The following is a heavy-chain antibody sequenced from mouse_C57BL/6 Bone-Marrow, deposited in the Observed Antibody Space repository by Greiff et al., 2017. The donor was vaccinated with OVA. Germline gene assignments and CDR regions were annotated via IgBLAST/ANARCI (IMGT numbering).Heavy chain of an antibody. V-gene: IGHV1-84*01. CDR3: ARGGITKVVDFDY. D-gene: IGHD1-1*01. CDR2: IYPGSGNT. CDR1: GYTFTDYY. Sequence: VQLQESGPELVKPGASVKMSCKASGYTFTDYYITWVKQRPGQGLEWIGWIYPGSGNTKYNEKFKGKATLTVDTSSSTAYMQLSSLTSEDAAVYCWARGGITKVVDFDYWGKGTTVTVSS. J-gene: IGHJ2*01.